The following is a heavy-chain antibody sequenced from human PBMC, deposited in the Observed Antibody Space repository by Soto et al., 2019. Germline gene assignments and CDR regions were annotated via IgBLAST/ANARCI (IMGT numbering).Heavy chain of an antibody. D-gene: IGHD3-16*01. V-gene: IGHV1-3*01. Sequence: QVQLVQSGAEVKKPGASVKVSCKASGYTFTSYAMHWVRQAPGQRLEWMGWINAGNGNTKYSQKFQVRVTITRDTSAITAYMELSRRRSEATAVYSCARGGSLYCSFDLWGRGTLVTVSS. CDR2: INAGNGNT. CDR3: ARGGSLYCSFDL. CDR1: GYTFTSYA. J-gene: IGHJ2*01.